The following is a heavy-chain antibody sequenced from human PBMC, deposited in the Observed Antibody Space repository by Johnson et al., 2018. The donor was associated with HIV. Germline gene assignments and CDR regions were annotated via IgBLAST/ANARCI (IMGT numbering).Heavy chain of an antibody. J-gene: IGHJ3*02. V-gene: IGHV3-23*04. CDR3: AREGAWEVRPGAFDI. CDR1: GFNFIDYA. CDR2: ISGSEDDT. D-gene: IGHD1-26*01. Sequence: EKLVESGGGLVRPGGSLRLSCVASGFNFIDYAMIWVRQAPGKGLEWVSFISGSEDDTYYADSVKGRFTISRDTSKTTLYLQMNSLRDEDTAVYYCAREGAWEVRPGAFDIWGQGTMVTVSS.